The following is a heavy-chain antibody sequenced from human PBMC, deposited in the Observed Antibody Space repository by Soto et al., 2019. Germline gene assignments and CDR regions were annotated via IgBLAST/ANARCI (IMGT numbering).Heavy chain of an antibody. CDR2: IKSKTDGGTT. CDR3: TTDSYSTIIIVRFDY. Sequence: GGSLRLSCAASGFTFANAWINWGRQAPGKGLEWVGRIKSKTDGGTTDYAEPVKGRFAISRDDSNNMVYLQMNSLKIEDTAVYYCTTDSYSTIIIVRFDYWGHGTLVTVSS. D-gene: IGHD3-22*01. V-gene: IGHV3-15*07. J-gene: IGHJ4*01. CDR1: GFTFANAW.